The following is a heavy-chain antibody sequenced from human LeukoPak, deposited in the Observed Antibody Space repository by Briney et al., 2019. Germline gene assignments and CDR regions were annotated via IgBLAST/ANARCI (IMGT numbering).Heavy chain of an antibody. CDR2: ITANGDSP. Sequence: GGSLRLSCAASGFSLAYYAMHGVRQAPGRGVEWVSLITANGDSPYYADSVKGRFTISRDNSKNSLSLQMNSLRTEDTALYYCAKDIEAGTAGFSFDYWGQGTLVAVSS. CDR3: AKDIEAGTAGFSFDY. J-gene: IGHJ4*02. CDR1: GFSLAYYA. V-gene: IGHV3-43*02. D-gene: IGHD2-21*02.